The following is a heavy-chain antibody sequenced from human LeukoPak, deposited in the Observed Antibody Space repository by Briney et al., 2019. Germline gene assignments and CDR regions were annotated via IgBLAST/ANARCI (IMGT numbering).Heavy chain of an antibody. Sequence: ASVRVSCKAPGYTFTIYGISWVRQAPGQGLEWMGWISGFNGATNYAQKFQGRVTMTLDTSTNTTYMDLRTVTPDDTAIYYCARALPGAATAHNWFDPWGQGTLVTVSS. CDR3: ARALPGAATAHNWFDP. V-gene: IGHV1-18*01. J-gene: IGHJ5*02. CDR2: ISGFNGAT. CDR1: GYTFTIYG. D-gene: IGHD1-1*01.